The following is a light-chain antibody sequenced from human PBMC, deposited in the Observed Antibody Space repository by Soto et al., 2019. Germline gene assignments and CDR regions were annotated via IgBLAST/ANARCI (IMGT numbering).Light chain of an antibody. CDR3: QQYNSYPVT. V-gene: IGKV1-5*03. J-gene: IGKJ5*01. CDR2: KAS. Sequence: DIQMTQFPSTLSASVGDRVTITCRASLSIVNWLAWYQQKPGKAPKLLIYKASTLESGVPSRFSGSGTGTEFTLAISSLQPDDFATYYCQQYNSYPVTFGQGTGLEIK. CDR1: LSIVNW.